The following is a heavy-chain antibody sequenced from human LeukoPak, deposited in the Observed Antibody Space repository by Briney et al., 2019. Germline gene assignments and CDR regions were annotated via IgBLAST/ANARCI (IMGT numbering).Heavy chain of an antibody. V-gene: IGHV3-23*01. D-gene: IGHD3-22*01. CDR1: GLTFSSYD. CDR2: ISGSGGIT. J-gene: IGHJ4*02. CDR3: AKRGSGYYSSFDY. Sequence: GGSLRLSCAASGLTFSSYDMTWVRQAPGKGLEWVSAISGSGGITYYADSVKGRFTISRDKSKNTMYLQMNSLRAEDTAVYYCAKRGSGYYSSFDYWGQGTLVTVSS.